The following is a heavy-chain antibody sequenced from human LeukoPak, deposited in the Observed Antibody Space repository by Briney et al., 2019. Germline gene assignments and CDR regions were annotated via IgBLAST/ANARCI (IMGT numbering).Heavy chain of an antibody. J-gene: IGHJ4*02. CDR2: IGPRGDKT. CDR3: AKDIDWLAFED. Sequence: GGSLRLSCAASGYTFNIHGMNWVRQAPGKGPEWVSGIGPRGDKTYYADSVKGRFTISRDNSENTVYLQMNSLRVEDTALYYCAKDIDWLAFEDWGQGTLVTVSS. V-gene: IGHV3-23*01. CDR1: GYTFNIHG. D-gene: IGHD6-19*01.